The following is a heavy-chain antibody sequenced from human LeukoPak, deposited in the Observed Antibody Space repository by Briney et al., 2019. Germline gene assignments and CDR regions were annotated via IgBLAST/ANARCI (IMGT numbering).Heavy chain of an antibody. CDR3: ARLNIAAAGSYYFDY. CDR1: GGSISRSSYY. D-gene: IGHD6-13*01. J-gene: IGHJ4*02. Sequence: SETLSLTCTVSGGSISRSSYYWGWIRQPPGKGLEWIGSIYYSGSTYYNPSLKSRVTISVDTSKNQFSLKLSSVTAADTAVDYCARLNIAAAGSYYFDYWGQGTLVTVSS. CDR2: IYYSGST. V-gene: IGHV4-39*01.